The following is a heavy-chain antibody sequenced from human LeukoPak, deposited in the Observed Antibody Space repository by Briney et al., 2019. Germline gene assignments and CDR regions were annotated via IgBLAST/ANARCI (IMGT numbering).Heavy chain of an antibody. D-gene: IGHD2-2*01. J-gene: IGHJ3*02. Sequence: SETLSLTCTVSDGSISSYYWSWIRQPPGKGLEWLGYIYQSGTTTYYNPSVKSRITISLERSSDQFFLELTSMTSADAAVYYCARNNDYQLSADAFDIWGQGTMVTVSS. CDR3: ARNNDYQLSADAFDI. V-gene: IGHV4-59*12. CDR2: IYQSGTTT. CDR1: DGSISSYY.